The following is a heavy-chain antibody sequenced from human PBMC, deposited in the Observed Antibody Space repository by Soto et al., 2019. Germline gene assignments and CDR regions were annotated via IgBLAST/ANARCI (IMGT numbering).Heavy chain of an antibody. V-gene: IGHV3-21*01. J-gene: IGHJ6*02. CDR3: ARDQENPRNYYDSSGYGGLYYYYYGMDV. Sequence: GGSLRLSCAASGFTFSSYSMNWVRQAPGKGLEWVSSISSSSSYIYYADSVKGRFTISRDNAKNSLYLQMNSLRAEDKALYYCARDQENPRNYYDSSGYGGLYYYYYGMDVWGQGTTVTVSS. CDR1: GFTFSSYS. CDR2: ISSSSSYI. D-gene: IGHD3-22*01.